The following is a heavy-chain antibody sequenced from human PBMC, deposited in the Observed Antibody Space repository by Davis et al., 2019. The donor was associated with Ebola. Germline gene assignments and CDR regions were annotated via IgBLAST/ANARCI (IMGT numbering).Heavy chain of an antibody. CDR2: ISAYNGNT. J-gene: IGHJ6*02. CDR1: GGTFSSYG. D-gene: IGHD3-10*01. V-gene: IGHV1-18*01. CDR3: ARWLRFRGYYYGMDV. Sequence: ASVKVSCKASGGTFSSYGISWVRQAPGQGLEWMGWISAYNGNTNYAQKLQGRVTMTTDTSTSTAYMELRSLRSDDTAVYYCARWLRFRGYYYGMDVWGQGTTVTVSS.